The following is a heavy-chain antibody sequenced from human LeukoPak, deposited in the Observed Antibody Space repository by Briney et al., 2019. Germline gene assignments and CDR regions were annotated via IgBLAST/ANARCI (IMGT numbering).Heavy chain of an antibody. J-gene: IGHJ4*02. CDR3: ASYSSSWYMFFDY. Sequence: PGGSLRLSCAASGFTFSSYVMSWVRQAPGKGVEWVSAISGSGGSTYYADSVQGRFTISRDNSKNTLYLQMNSLRAEDTAVYYCASYSSSWYMFFDYWGQGTLVTVSS. D-gene: IGHD6-13*01. V-gene: IGHV3-23*01. CDR2: ISGSGGST. CDR1: GFTFSSYV.